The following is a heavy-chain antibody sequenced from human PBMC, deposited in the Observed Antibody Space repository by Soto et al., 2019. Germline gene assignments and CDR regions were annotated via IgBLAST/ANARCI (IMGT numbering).Heavy chain of an antibody. D-gene: IGHD5-12*01. CDR2: INPSGGST. J-gene: IGHJ3*02. CDR3: AREPSSGYDSDAFDI. CDR1: GYPFTSYY. Sequence: ASLKLSCKSSGYPFTSYYIHWVRQAPGQGLEWMGIINPSGGSTSYAQTFQGRVTMTRDTSTSTVYMELSSLRSEDTAVYYCAREPSSGYDSDAFDIWGQGTMVPVSS. V-gene: IGHV1-46*03.